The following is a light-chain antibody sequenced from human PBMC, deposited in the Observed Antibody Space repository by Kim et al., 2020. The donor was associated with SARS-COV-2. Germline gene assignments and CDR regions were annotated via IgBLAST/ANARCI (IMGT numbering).Light chain of an antibody. Sequence: GQSITISCTGTSGDVGSYNLVSWYQQHPGKAPKLMIYEVSKRPSGVSNRFSGSKSGNTASLTISGLQAEDEADYYCCSYAGSSDVVFGGGTKVTVL. CDR1: SGDVGSYNL. CDR2: EVS. V-gene: IGLV2-23*02. CDR3: CSYAGSSDVV. J-gene: IGLJ2*01.